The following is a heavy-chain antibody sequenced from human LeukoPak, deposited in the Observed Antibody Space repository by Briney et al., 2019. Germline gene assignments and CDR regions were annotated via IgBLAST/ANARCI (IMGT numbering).Heavy chain of an antibody. CDR1: GFTFSTYW. Sequence: GGSLRLSCAASGFTFSTYWMHWVRQAPGKGLVWVSRVKSDGSTNYADSVKGRFTISRDNAKNTVSLQMNSLRPEDTGVYYCARAPSEIGGYYPEYFRHWGQGTLVTVSS. D-gene: IGHD3-22*01. J-gene: IGHJ1*01. CDR3: ARAPSEIGGYYPEYFRH. V-gene: IGHV3-74*01. CDR2: VKSDGST.